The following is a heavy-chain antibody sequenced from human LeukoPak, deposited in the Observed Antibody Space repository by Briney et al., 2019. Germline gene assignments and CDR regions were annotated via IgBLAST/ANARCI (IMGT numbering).Heavy chain of an antibody. D-gene: IGHD1-26*01. V-gene: IGHV4-38-2*02. Sequence: PSETLSLTCTVSGYSISSGYYWGWIRQPPGKGLEWIGSIYHSGSTYYNPSLKSRVTISVDTSKNQFSLKLSSVTAADTAVYYCARDVPISGSYWGYPFDYWGRGTLVTVSS. CDR3: ARDVPISGSYWGYPFDY. CDR1: GYSISSGYY. J-gene: IGHJ4*02. CDR2: IYHSGST.